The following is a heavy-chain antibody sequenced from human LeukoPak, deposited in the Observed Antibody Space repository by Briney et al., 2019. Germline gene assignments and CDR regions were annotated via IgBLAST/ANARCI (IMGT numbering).Heavy chain of an antibody. CDR2: IRYDGSNK. V-gene: IGHV3-30*02. D-gene: IGHD5-18*01. CDR1: GFTFSSYG. CDR3: AKVGYSYGYGNHYYYYYYMDV. J-gene: IGHJ6*03. Sequence: GGSLRLSCAASGFTFSSYGMHWVRQAPGKGLEWVAFIRYDGSNKYYADSVKGRFTISRDNSKNTLYLQMNSLRAEDTAVYYCAKVGYSYGYGNHYYYYYYMDVWGKGTTVTIPS.